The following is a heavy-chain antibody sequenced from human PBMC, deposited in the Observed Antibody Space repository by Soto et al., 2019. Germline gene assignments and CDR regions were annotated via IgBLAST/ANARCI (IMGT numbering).Heavy chain of an antibody. CDR2: ISTDGSRT. CDR3: VKDSFRAGVITVTLLSY. CDR1: GFTFSSYA. D-gene: IGHD4-17*01. J-gene: IGHJ4*02. V-gene: IGHV3-64D*06. Sequence: GGSLRLSCSASGFTFSSYAMDWVRQAPGQGLEWLSAISTDGSRTFYADSVKGRFTISRDNSKNTLYLQMSSLRAEDTAVYYCVKDSFRAGVITVTLLSYWGQGTLVTVSS.